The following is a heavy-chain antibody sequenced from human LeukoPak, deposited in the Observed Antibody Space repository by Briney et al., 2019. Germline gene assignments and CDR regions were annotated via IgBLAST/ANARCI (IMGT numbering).Heavy chain of an antibody. D-gene: IGHD4-23*01. CDR3: AKDIVRWGVGFDY. V-gene: IGHV3-9*01. J-gene: IGHJ4*02. Sequence: GGSLRLSCAAPGFTFDDYAMHWVRQAPGKGLEGVSGISWNSGSIGYADSVKGRFTISRDNAKNSLYLQMNSLRAEDTALYYCAKDIVRWGVGFDYWGQGTLVTVSS. CDR2: ISWNSGSI. CDR1: GFTFDDYA.